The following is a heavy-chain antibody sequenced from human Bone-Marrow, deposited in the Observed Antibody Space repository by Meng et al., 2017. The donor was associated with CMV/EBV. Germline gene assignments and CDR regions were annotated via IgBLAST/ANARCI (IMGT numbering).Heavy chain of an antibody. D-gene: IGHD3-10*01. J-gene: IGHJ4*02. CDR1: CSGCV. V-gene: IGHV4-34*01. CDR2: IKHSGST. Sequence: CSGCVGCFSRQPPGEVVEFTRDIKHSGSTNYTPLHKSLVTISVDSYKKQFLIMLSIVTAANAALYYCARCGRYVLRRYCSGSSLDYWGQGTLVTVSS. CDR3: ARCGRYVLRRYCSGSSLDY.